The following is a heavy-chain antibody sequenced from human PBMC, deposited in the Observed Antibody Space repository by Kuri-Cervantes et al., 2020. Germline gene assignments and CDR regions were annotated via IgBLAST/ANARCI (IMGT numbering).Heavy chain of an antibody. V-gene: IGHV3-48*04. Sequence: GGSLRLSCAASGFTFSSYGMHWVRQAPGKGLEWVSYISSSGSTIYYADSVKGRFTISRDNAKNSLYLQMNSLRAEDTAVYYCARGEGSGSYIAFDYWGQGTLVTAPQ. CDR3: ARGEGSGSYIAFDY. J-gene: IGHJ4*02. CDR1: GFTFSSYG. D-gene: IGHD1-26*01. CDR2: ISSSGSTI.